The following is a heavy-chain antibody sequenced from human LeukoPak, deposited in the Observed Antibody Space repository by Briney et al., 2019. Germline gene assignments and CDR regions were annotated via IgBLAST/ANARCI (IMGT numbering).Heavy chain of an antibody. CDR2: IIPILGIA. Sequence: GASVKVSCKASGGTFSSYAISGVRQAPGQGLEWRGRIIPILGIANYAQKFPGRVTITADQSTSTAYMELSSLRSEPTAVYYCATDHFAGQLLSALDYWGPGTLVTVSS. CDR3: ATDHFAGQLLSALDY. CDR1: GGTFSSYA. D-gene: IGHD2-2*01. J-gene: IGHJ4*02. V-gene: IGHV1-69*04.